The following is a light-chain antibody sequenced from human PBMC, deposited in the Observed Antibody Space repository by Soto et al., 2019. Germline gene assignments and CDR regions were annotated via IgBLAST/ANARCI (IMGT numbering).Light chain of an antibody. CDR3: QQRKSWHMT. CDR1: QNLHSF. CDR2: DGS. V-gene: IGKV3D-11*02. J-gene: IGKJ5*01. Sequence: EIVLTQSPATLSVSPGERVTLSCRASQNLHSFLNWYQQRPGQAPRPLIYDGSKRAAGVPDRISGDGSGTDYTLTISSLEPEDFAVYYCQQRKSWHMTFGKGTRLEI.